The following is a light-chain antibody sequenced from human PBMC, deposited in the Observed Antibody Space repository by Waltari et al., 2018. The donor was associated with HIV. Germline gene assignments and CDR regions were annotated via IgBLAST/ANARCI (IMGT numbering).Light chain of an antibody. CDR1: SSNIGRNY. Sequence: QSVLTQPPSASGTPGPRVTISCSGSSSNIGRNYVYWYQQLPGTAPKLLIYRNNQRPSGVPDRFSGSKSGTSASLAISGLRSEDEADYYCAAWDDSLSGQVFGGGTKLTVL. V-gene: IGLV1-47*01. J-gene: IGLJ3*02. CDR2: RNN. CDR3: AAWDDSLSGQV.